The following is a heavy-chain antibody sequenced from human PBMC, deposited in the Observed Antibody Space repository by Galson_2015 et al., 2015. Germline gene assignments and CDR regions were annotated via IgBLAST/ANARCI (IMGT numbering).Heavy chain of an antibody. J-gene: IGHJ4*02. V-gene: IGHV1-46*01. D-gene: IGHD2/OR15-2a*01. CDR2: ISPSGGSA. CDR3: ARAACGCSAGCNLGH. Sequence: SVKVSCKASGYTFTTKSMHWLRQAPGQGLEWMGVISPSGGSASYAQQFQGRVTMTTDTSTATVYMELSSLRSEDTAVYYCARAACGCSAGCNLGHRGQGTLVTVSS. CDR1: GYTFTTKS.